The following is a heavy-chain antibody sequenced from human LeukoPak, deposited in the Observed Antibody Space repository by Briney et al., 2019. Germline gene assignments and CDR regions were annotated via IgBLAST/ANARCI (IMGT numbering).Heavy chain of an antibody. V-gene: IGHV3-53*01. CDR3: AKCQYYDFWSGPSIDY. D-gene: IGHD3-3*01. CDR2: IQSGGNT. Sequence: GGSLRLSCAASGFTASSNYMNWVRQAPGKGLEWVSVIQSGGNTYYTDSVKGRFTISRDNSKNTLWLQMNSLRAEDTAVYYCAKCQYYDFWSGPSIDYWGQGTLVTVSS. J-gene: IGHJ4*02. CDR1: GFTASSNY.